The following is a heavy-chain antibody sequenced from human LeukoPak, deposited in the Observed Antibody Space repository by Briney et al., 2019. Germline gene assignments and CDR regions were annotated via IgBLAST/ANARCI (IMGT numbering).Heavy chain of an antibody. V-gene: IGHV3-33*06. CDR1: GFTFSSYG. CDR2: IWYDGSKK. CDR3: GKTRVGYDY. J-gene: IGHJ4*02. D-gene: IGHD5-12*01. Sequence: PGRSLRLSCAASGFTFSSYGMHRVRQAPGKGLEWVAVIWYDGSKKYYADSVKGRFTISRDNSKNTLYLQMNSLRADDTAVYYCGKTRVGYDYWGQGTLVIVSS.